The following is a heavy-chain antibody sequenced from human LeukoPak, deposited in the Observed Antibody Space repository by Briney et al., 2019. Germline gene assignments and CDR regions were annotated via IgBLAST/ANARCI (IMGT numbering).Heavy chain of an antibody. CDR2: INHSGST. CDR3: ARVGYSYVINDWSRTGLGAYPTKYYYHTDV. Sequence: SETLSLTCAVSGGSFSGYYWSWIRQPPGKGLEWIGEINHSGSTNYNPSLMSRDTISGDTTKNQCSLKLRSVTAADTAVYLCARVGYSYVINDWSRTGLGAYPTKYYYHTDVWGKGTTVTVSS. J-gene: IGHJ6*03. CDR1: GGSFSGYY. V-gene: IGHV4-34*01. D-gene: IGHD5-18*01.